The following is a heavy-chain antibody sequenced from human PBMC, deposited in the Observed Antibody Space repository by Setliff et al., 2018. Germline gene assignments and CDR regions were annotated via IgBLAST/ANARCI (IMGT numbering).Heavy chain of an antibody. J-gene: IGHJ4*02. CDR2: IIHSGSA. D-gene: IGHD3-10*01. V-gene: IGHV4-34*12. CDR3: AREAWFGIV. CDR1: GGSFSGYY. Sequence: PSETLSLTCAVYGGSFSGYYWSWIRQPPGKRLEWIGEIIHSGSANYNPSLKSRVTISVDTSKNQFSLKLSSVTAADTAVYYCAREAWFGIVWGQGTLVTVSS.